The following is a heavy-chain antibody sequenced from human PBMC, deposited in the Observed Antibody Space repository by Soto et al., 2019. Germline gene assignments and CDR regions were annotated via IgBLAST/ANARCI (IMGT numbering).Heavy chain of an antibody. Sequence: QVQLVQSGAEVKKPGSSVKVSCKASGGTFSGYAISWVRQAPGQGLEWMGGIIPIFGTANYAQKFQGRVRITADESTSTAYMELSSLRSEDTAVYYCARDGRCSGGSCYSGWFDPWGQGTLVTVSS. CDR2: IIPIFGTA. J-gene: IGHJ5*02. D-gene: IGHD2-15*01. CDR1: GGTFSGYA. V-gene: IGHV1-69*01. CDR3: ARDGRCSGGSCYSGWFDP.